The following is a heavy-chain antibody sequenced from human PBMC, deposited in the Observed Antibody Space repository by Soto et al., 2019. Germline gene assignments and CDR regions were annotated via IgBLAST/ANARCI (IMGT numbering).Heavy chain of an antibody. J-gene: IGHJ6*02. CDR1: GGTFSSYA. Sequence: SVKVSCKASGGTFSSYAISWVRQAPGQGLEWMGGIIPIFGTANYAQKFQGRVTITADESTSTAYMELSSLRSEDTAVYYCARDGVTYYDILTGPYFYYYGMDVWGQGTTVT. CDR2: IIPIFGTA. CDR3: ARDGVTYYDILTGPYFYYYGMDV. D-gene: IGHD3-9*01. V-gene: IGHV1-69*13.